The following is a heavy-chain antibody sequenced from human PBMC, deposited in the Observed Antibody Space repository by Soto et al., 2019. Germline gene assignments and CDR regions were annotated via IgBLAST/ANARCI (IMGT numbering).Heavy chain of an antibody. D-gene: IGHD7-27*01. V-gene: IGHV4-31*03. CDR2: IYYSGST. CDR3: ARNRGRTGFFDY. CDR1: GASITSGAYY. Sequence: QVQLQESGPGLVKPSETLSLTCSVSGASITSGAYYWTWIRQHPGKGLGWIGHIYYSGSTLYNPSLKSRLRMSLDTSRNRFSVELSSVTAADTAIYYCARNRGRTGFFDYWGQGILVTVSS. J-gene: IGHJ4*02.